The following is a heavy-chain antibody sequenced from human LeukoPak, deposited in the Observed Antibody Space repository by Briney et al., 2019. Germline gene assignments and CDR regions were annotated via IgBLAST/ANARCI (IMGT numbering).Heavy chain of an antibody. D-gene: IGHD5-18*01. CDR3: AGNNGYSYAFDY. J-gene: IGHJ4*02. CDR2: INPNSGGT. CDR1: GYTFTGYY. V-gene: IGHV1-2*02. Sequence: ASVKVSCKASGYTFTGYYMHWVRHAPGQGLEWMGWINPNSGGTNYAQKFQGRVTMTRDTSISTAYMELSRLRSDDTAVYYCAGNNGYSYAFDYWGQGTLVTVSS.